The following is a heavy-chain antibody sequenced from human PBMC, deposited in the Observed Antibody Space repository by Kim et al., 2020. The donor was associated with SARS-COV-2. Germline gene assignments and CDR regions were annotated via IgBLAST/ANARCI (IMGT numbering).Heavy chain of an antibody. CDR1: RFTFNDYA. CDR2: ITGRGDTT. CDR3: AKGYYSGSGSYYGERY. J-gene: IGHJ4*02. Sequence: GGSLRLSCAASRFTFNDYAMNWVRQAPGKGLEWVAAITGRGDTTYHADSVKGRFSISRDNSKNTLYLQMNSLKVEDTAVYYCAKGYYSGSGSYYGERYWGQGTLVTVS. D-gene: IGHD3-10*01. V-gene: IGHV3-23*01.